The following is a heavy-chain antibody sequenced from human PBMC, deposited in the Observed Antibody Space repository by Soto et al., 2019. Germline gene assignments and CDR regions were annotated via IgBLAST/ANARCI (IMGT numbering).Heavy chain of an antibody. CDR3: ALGSWSGETFDI. Sequence: QVQLVQSGAEVKKPGSSVKVSCKASGGTFNVYTIIWVRQAPGQGLEWMGRIIPMLAITNYAQRFQGRVTLTADTSTTTAYMELSSLTLEDTAVYYCALGSWSGETFDIWGQGTLVTVSS. D-gene: IGHD6-13*01. CDR2: IIPMLAIT. CDR1: GGTFNVYT. J-gene: IGHJ3*02. V-gene: IGHV1-69*02.